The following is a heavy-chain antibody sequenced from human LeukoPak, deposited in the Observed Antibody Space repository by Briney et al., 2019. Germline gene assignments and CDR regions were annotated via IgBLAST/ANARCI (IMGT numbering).Heavy chain of an antibody. D-gene: IGHD3-3*01. CDR1: GYTFTSYD. CDR3: ARGRTRRTILGVVTLSFDY. V-gene: IGHV1-8*01. J-gene: IGHJ4*02. CDR2: MKPNSGNT. Sequence: GASVKVSCKASGYTFTSYDINWVRQATGQGLEWMGWMKPNSGNTGYAQKFQGRVTMTRNTSISTAYMELSSLRSEDTAVYYCARGRTRRTILGVVTLSFDYWGQGTLVTVSS.